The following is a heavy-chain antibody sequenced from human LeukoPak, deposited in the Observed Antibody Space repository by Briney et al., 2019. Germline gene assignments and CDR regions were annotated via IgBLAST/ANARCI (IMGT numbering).Heavy chain of an antibody. CDR3: ARGVTGDGLDY. J-gene: IGHJ4*02. Sequence: AASVKVSCKASGYTFINYYMHWVRQAPGQELEWMGIINPSSGATTYAQKFQGRVTMTRDMSTSALYVELSSLRSEDTALYYCARGVTGDGLDYWGQGTLVTVSS. D-gene: IGHD7-27*01. CDR2: INPSSGAT. V-gene: IGHV1-46*01. CDR1: GYTFINYY.